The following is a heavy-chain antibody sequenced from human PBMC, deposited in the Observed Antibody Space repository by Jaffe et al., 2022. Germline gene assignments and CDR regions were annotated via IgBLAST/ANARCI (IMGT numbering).Heavy chain of an antibody. Sequence: EVQLVESGGGLVQPGGSLRLSCAASGFTFSDHYMDWVRQAPGKGLEWVGRTRNKANSYTTEYAASVKGRFTISRDDSKNSLYLQMNSLKTEDTAVYYCARDRLGSGWYGAFDIWGQGTMVTVSS. CDR1: GFTFSDHY. J-gene: IGHJ3*02. D-gene: IGHD6-19*01. CDR3: ARDRLGSGWYGAFDI. CDR2: TRNKANSYTT. V-gene: IGHV3-72*01.